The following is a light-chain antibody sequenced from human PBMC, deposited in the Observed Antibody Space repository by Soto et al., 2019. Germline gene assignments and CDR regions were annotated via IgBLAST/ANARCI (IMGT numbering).Light chain of an antibody. CDR2: EVS. V-gene: IGLV2-8*01. J-gene: IGLJ1*01. Sequence: QSVLTQPPSASGSPGQSVTISCTGTSSDVGGYNYVSWYQQHPGKAPKLMIYEVSKRPSGVPDRFSGSKSGNTASLTVSGLQAEYEADYYCSSYAGSNNSVFATGTKVTVL. CDR3: SSYAGSNNSV. CDR1: SSDVGGYNY.